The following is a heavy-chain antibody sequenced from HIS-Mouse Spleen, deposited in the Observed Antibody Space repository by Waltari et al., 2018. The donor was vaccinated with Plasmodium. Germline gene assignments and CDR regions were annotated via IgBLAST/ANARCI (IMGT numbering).Heavy chain of an antibody. CDR3: ARAPIRDAFDI. CDR2: INHSGST. CDR1: GGSFSGYY. Sequence: QVQLQQWGAGLLKPSETLSLTCAVYGGSFSGYYWSWIRQPPGKGLGGIGEINHSGSTNYNPPLKSRVTISVDTSKTQFSLKLSSVTAADTAVYYCARAPIRDAFDIWGQGTMVTVSS. J-gene: IGHJ3*02. V-gene: IGHV4-34*01. D-gene: IGHD3-9*01.